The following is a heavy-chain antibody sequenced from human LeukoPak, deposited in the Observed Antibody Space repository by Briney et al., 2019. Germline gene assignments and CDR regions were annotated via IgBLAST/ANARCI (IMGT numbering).Heavy chain of an antibody. J-gene: IGHJ4*02. CDR2: IGWNSGSI. CDR3: AKDDYDILTGSGGFDY. Sequence: GGSLRLSCAASGFTFDDYAMHWVRQAPGKGLEWVSGIGWNSGSIGYADSVKGRFTISRDNAKNSLYLQMNSLRAEDTALYYCAKDDYDILTGSGGFDYWGQGTLVTVSS. V-gene: IGHV3-9*01. CDR1: GFTFDDYA. D-gene: IGHD3-9*01.